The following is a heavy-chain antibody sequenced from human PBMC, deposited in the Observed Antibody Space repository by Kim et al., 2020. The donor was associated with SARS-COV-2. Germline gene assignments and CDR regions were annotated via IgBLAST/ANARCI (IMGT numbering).Heavy chain of an antibody. V-gene: IGHV3-48*02. CDR3: ARDLDYDFWSGYAKTFDY. Sequence: KGRFPLSRDNAKNSLYLQMNSLRDEDTAVYYCARDLDYDFWSGYAKTFDYWGQGTLVTVSS. J-gene: IGHJ4*02. D-gene: IGHD3-3*01.